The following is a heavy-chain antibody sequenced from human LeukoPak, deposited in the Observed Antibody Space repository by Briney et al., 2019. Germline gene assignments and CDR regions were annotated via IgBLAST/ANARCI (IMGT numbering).Heavy chain of an antibody. CDR2: IGGSGGSGGGT. CDR1: GFTFSTYA. CDR3: AKEPGP. Sequence: GGSLRLSCAASGFTFSTYAMSWVRQAPGRGLEWVSGIGGSGGSGGGTYYADSVKGRFTISRDNPKNTLYLQMNSLRADDTAVYFCAKEPGPWGQGTLVTVSS. V-gene: IGHV3-23*01. J-gene: IGHJ5*02.